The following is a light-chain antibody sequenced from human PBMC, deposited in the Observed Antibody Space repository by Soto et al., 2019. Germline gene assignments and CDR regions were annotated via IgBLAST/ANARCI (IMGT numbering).Light chain of an antibody. J-gene: IGKJ1*01. V-gene: IGKV3-15*01. CDR1: HSVSSS. Sequence: ETVMTQSPATLSVSPGERATLSCRASHSVSSSLAWYQQKPGKAPRLLLYGASTRATGVPARFSGSGSGTEYTLTISSLQSEDSAVYFCQQYNDWHPVTFGQGTKVDIK. CDR2: GAS. CDR3: QQYNDWHPVT.